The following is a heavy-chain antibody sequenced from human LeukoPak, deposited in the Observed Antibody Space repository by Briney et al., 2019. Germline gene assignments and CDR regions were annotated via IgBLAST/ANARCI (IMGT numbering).Heavy chain of an antibody. J-gene: IGHJ4*02. V-gene: IGHV4-39*01. CDR1: GGSISSSSYY. D-gene: IGHD2-8*01. Sequence: SETLSLTCTVSGGSISSSSYYWGWIRQPPGKGLEWIGSNYYSGSTYYNPSLKSRVTISVDTSKNQFSLKLSSVTAADTAVYYCARRNVLMVYAIDYWGQGTLVTVSS. CDR3: ARRNVLMVYAIDY. CDR2: NYYSGST.